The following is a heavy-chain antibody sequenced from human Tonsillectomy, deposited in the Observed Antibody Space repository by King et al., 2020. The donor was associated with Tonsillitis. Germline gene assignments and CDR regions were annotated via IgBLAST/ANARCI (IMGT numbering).Heavy chain of an antibody. D-gene: IGHD2-15*01. J-gene: IGHJ6*02. CDR3: ARDRCSGGTCYSSSPYGMDV. V-gene: IGHV4-59*01. Sequence: QLQESGPGLVKPSETLSLTCTVSGVSITNYYWSWIRQPPGRGLEWIGFIYYNGSTNYNPSLKSRVTISVDTSKKYFSLNLRSVTAADTAVYYCARDRCSGGTCYSSSPYGMDVWSQGTTVTVSS. CDR1: GVSITNYY. CDR2: IYYNGST.